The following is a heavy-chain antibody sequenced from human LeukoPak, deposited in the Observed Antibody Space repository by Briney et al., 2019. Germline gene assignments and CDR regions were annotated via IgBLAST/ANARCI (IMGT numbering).Heavy chain of an antibody. D-gene: IGHD4-17*01. J-gene: IGHJ6*03. CDR3: ARRTVTTKYYYYYYYMDV. CDR2: IYYSGST. CDR1: GGPISIYY. V-gene: IGHV4-59*12. Sequence: SETLSLTCTVSGGPISIYYWSWIRQPPGKGLEGIGYIYYSGSTNYNPSLKSRVTISVDTSKNQFSLKLSSVTAADTAVYYCARRTVTTKYYYYYYYMDVWGKGTTVTVSS.